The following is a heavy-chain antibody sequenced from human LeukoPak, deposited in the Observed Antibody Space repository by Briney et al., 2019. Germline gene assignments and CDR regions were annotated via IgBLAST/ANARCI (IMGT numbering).Heavy chain of an antibody. Sequence: GGSLRLSCAASGFTFSSYLMSWVRQAPGKGLEWVANIKQDGSEKYYVDSGKGRFTISRDNAKNSLYLQMNSLRAEDTAVYYCARGPPVTSDAFDIWGQGTMVTVSS. CDR3: ARGPPVTSDAFDI. CDR1: GFTFSSYL. J-gene: IGHJ3*02. D-gene: IGHD4-17*01. V-gene: IGHV3-7*01. CDR2: IKQDGSEK.